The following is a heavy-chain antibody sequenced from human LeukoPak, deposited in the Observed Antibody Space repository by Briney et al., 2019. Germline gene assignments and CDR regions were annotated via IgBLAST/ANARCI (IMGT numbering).Heavy chain of an antibody. J-gene: IGHJ4*02. CDR2: ISGYNGYT. V-gene: IGHV1-18*01. Sequence: ASVKVSCKASGYTFTNYGVSWVRQAPGQGLEWMGWISGYNGYTNYAQKFQFRVTMTTDTSTSTAYMELRSLTSDDTAVYYCARVAPISRHTDYWGQGTLVTVFS. D-gene: IGHD2-2*01. CDR3: ARVAPISRHTDY. CDR1: GYTFTNYG.